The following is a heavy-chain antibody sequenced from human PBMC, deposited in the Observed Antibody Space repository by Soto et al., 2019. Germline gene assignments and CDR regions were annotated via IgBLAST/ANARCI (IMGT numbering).Heavy chain of an antibody. CDR1: GFTFSDYY. J-gene: IGHJ4*02. CDR2: ISSSGSTI. D-gene: IGHD2-2*01. V-gene: IGHV3-11*01. CDR3: ARDGGGYCSSISCFKFDY. Sequence: QVQLVESGGGLVKPGGSLRLSCAASGFTFSDYYMSWIRQAPGKGLEWVSYISSSGSTIHYADSVKGRYTISRDNAKNSLYLQMNSLRAENTAVYYCARDGGGYCSSISCFKFDYWSQGTLVTVSS.